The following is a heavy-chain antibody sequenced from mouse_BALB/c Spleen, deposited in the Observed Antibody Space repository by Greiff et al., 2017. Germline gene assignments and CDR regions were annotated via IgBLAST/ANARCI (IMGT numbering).Heavy chain of an antibody. CDR3: ARSGRAYYAMDY. D-gene: IGHD4-1*01. V-gene: IGHV5-17*02. CDR2: ISSGSSTI. Sequence: EVQGVESGGGLVQPGGSRKLSCAASGFTFSSFGMHWVRQAPEKGLEWVAYISSGSSTIYYADTVKGRFTISRDNPKNTLFLQMTSLRSEDTAMYYCARSGRAYYAMDYWGQGTSVTVSS. CDR1: GFTFSSFG. J-gene: IGHJ4*01.